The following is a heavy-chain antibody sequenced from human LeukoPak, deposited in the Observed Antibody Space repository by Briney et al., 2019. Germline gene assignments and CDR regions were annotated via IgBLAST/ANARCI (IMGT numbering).Heavy chain of an antibody. V-gene: IGHV3-53*01. D-gene: IGHD3-22*01. CDR1: GFTVSSNY. J-gene: IGHJ6*03. CDR2: IYSGGST. Sequence: GGSLRLSCAASGFTVSSNYMSWVRQAPGKGLEWVSVIYSGGSTYYADSVKGRFTISRGNSKNTLYLQMNSLRAEDTAVYYCARWYDSSGYRSYYYYMDVWGKGTTVTVSS. CDR3: ARWYDSSGYRSYYYYMDV.